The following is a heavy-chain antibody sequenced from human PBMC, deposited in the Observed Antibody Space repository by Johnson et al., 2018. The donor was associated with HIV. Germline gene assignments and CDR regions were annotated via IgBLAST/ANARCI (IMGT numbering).Heavy chain of an antibody. Sequence: VQLVESGGGLVQPGGSLRLSCAASGFTVSNNYMSWVRQAPGKGLEWVSVLFSGGTKYYADSVRGRLTISRDNSKNTFFLQMNSLRAEDTAVFYCARACRDGYTCDAFDIWGQGTMVTVSS. CDR2: LFSGGTK. D-gene: IGHD5-24*01. CDR3: ARACRDGYTCDAFDI. V-gene: IGHV3-66*01. CDR1: GFTVSNNY. J-gene: IGHJ3*02.